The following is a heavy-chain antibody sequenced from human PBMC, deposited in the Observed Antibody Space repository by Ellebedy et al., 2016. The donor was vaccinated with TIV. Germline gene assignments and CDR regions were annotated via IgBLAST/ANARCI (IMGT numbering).Heavy chain of an antibody. CDR2: IYYSGST. J-gene: IGHJ5*02. Sequence: SETLSLTCTVSGGSISSYYWSWIRQPPGKGLEWIGYIYYSGSTNYNPSLKSRVTISVETSKNQFSLKLSSVTAADTAVYYCARVPYCSGGSCYSGGLWFDPWGQGTLVTVSS. V-gene: IGHV4-59*01. CDR1: GGSISSYY. D-gene: IGHD2-15*01. CDR3: ARVPYCSGGSCYSGGLWFDP.